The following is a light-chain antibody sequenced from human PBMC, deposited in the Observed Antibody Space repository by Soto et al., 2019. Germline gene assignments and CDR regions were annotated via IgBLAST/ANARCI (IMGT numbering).Light chain of an antibody. CDR1: SGDSNYA. Sequence: QSVLTQSPSASAPLGASVKLTCTLSSGDSNYAIAWHQQQPEKGPRYVMKINSDGSHYKGDGIPDRFSGSSSGTERYLTISSLQSEDEADYYCQTWATGIFGGGTKVTVL. V-gene: IGLV4-69*01. J-gene: IGLJ2*01. CDR3: QTWATGI. CDR2: INSDGSH.